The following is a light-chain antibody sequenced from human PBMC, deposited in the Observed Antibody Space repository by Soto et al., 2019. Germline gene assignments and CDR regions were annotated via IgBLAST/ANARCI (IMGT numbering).Light chain of an antibody. CDR1: QSVSSSY. CDR2: DAS. Sequence: EIVLTQSPGTLSLSPGEIATLSCRASQSVSSSYLAWYQQKPGQAPRLLIYDASSRATGIPDRFSGSGSGTDFTLTIFRLEPPAFAVYYCQQYGSSSSTVGQGTKLEIK. CDR3: QQYGSSSST. V-gene: IGKV3-20*01. J-gene: IGKJ2*01.